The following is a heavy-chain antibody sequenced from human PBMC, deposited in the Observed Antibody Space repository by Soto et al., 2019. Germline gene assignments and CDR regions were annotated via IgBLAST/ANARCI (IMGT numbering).Heavy chain of an antibody. V-gene: IGHV1-18*04. CDR2: VSPNNGDT. Sequence: QVQLVQSGPEVQKPGASVRVSCKTSGYTFTSYGISSVRQAPGQGLEWMGRVSPNNGDTYYAQKFQGRVTMTTDTSTSTVYIDLTSLTSDDTAIYFCSRFGADGSHWGQGTLVTVSS. CDR3: SRFGADGSH. J-gene: IGHJ4*02. D-gene: IGHD3-10*01. CDR1: GYTFTSYG.